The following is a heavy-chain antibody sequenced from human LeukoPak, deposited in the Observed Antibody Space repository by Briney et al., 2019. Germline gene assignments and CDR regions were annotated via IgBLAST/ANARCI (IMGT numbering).Heavy chain of an antibody. CDR3: ARGSSSSWYFDY. CDR1: DFIVSSNY. CDR2: IHTGGST. Sequence: TGGSLRLSCAVSDFIVSSNYMSWVRQAPGKGLQWVSVIHTGGSTYYADSAKGRFTISRQNFKNTLYLQMNSLTPEDTAVYYCARGSSSSWYFDYWGQGTLVTVSS. V-gene: IGHV3-53*04. J-gene: IGHJ4*02. D-gene: IGHD2-2*01.